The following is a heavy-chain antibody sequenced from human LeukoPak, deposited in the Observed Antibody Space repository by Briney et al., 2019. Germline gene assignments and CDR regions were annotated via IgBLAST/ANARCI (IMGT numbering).Heavy chain of an antibody. J-gene: IGHJ6*02. CDR1: GFTFSNYY. CDR3: ARGDYDKYGMDV. CDR2: ISSSGTTL. V-gene: IGHV3-11*01. Sequence: GGSLRLSCAASGFTFSNYYMSWIRQAPGKGLEWVSYISSSGTTLYYADSVKGRFIISRDNAKNSLFLQMNSLRAEDTAVYYCARGDYDKYGMDVWGQGTTVTVSS.